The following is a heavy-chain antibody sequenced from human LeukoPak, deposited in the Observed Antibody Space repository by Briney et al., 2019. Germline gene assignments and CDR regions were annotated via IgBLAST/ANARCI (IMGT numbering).Heavy chain of an antibody. CDR3: ARGSSSGNSLGPIDF. J-gene: IGHJ4*02. CDR1: GFSVSSYW. CDR2: IKSDASSA. D-gene: IGHD3-22*01. Sequence: PGGSLRLSCAASGFSVSSYWMHWVRQAPGKGLVWVSRIKSDASSASYADSVKGRFTISRDNAKNTLYLQMNSLRAEDTAVYYCARGSSSGNSLGPIDFWGQGTLVTVSS. V-gene: IGHV3-74*01.